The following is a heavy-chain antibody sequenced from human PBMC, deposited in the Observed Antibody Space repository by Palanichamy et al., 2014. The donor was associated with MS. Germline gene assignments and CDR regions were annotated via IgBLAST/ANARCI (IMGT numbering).Heavy chain of an antibody. Sequence: QIQLVQSGAEVKKPGASVKVSCKALGYTFINYGISWVRQAPGQGLEWMGWPSVYNGHTNYVQKLQGRVTMTSDTSTTTAYMELRSLRSDDTAVYYCARDGYGSSFDYWGQGTLVTVSS. D-gene: IGHD5-18*01. CDR3: ARDGYGSSFDY. J-gene: IGHJ4*02. CDR1: GYTFINYG. V-gene: IGHV1-18*01. CDR2: PSVYNGHT.